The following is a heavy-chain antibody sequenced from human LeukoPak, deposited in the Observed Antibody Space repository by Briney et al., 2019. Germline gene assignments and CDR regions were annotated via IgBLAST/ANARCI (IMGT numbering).Heavy chain of an antibody. Sequence: GGSLRLSCAASGFTFSSYWMHWVRHAPGKGLVWVSRIISDGSSATHADSVKGRFTVSRDNAKNMLYLQMNSLRAEDTAVYYCTRDRRYGGMDVWGQGTTVTVSS. V-gene: IGHV3-74*01. CDR1: GFTFSSYW. D-gene: IGHD3-10*01. J-gene: IGHJ6*02. CDR2: IISDGSSA. CDR3: TRDRRYGGMDV.